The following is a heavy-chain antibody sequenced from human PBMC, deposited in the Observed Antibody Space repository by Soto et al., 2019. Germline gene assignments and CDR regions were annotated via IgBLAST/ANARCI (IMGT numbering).Heavy chain of an antibody. CDR1: GGTFSSYA. CDR3: ARAGCSGGSCYSGYYYYGMDV. CDR2: IIPIFGTA. Sequence: GASVKVSCKASGGTFSSYAINWVRQAPGQGLEWMGGIIPIFGTANYAQKFQGRVTITADKSTSTAYMELSSLRSEDTAVYYCARAGCSGGSCYSGYYYYGMDVWGQGTTVTVSS. J-gene: IGHJ6*02. D-gene: IGHD2-15*01. V-gene: IGHV1-69*06.